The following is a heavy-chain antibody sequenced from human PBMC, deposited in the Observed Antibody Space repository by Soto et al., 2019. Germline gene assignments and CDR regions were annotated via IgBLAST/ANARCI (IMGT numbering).Heavy chain of an antibody. CDR1: GFSVTNNY. CDR2: IDIGGNT. V-gene: IGHV3-66*01. Sequence: EVQVVESGGGLVQPGWSLRLSCAASGFSVTNNYMNWVRQAPGKGLEWVSIIDIGGNTYYADSVKDRFTISRDNSRNTLYLHLDSLRAEDTAVYYSARGRGSTGYLGREHYFDYWGQGTLFTVSP. J-gene: IGHJ4*02. CDR3: ARGRGSTGYLGREHYFDY. D-gene: IGHD2-2*01.